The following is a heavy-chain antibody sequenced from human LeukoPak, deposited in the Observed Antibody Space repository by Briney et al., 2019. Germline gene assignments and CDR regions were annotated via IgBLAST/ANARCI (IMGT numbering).Heavy chain of an antibody. J-gene: IGHJ6*03. CDR3: AREVSVRYYGSGSYSRASPYYYYYMDV. CDR1: GGSISGYY. CDR2: IYYTGST. V-gene: IGHV4-59*12. Sequence: SETLSLTCTVSGGSISGYYWTWIRQPPGKGLEWIGQIYYTGSTNYNPSLKSRVTISVDTSKNQFSLKLSSVTAADTAVYYCAREVSVRYYGSGSYSRASPYYYYYMDVWGKGTTVTISS. D-gene: IGHD3-10*01.